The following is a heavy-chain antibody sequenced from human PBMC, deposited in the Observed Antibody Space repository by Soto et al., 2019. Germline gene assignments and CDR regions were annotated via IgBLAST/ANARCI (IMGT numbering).Heavy chain of an antibody. CDR3: ARETFGCYGGYFDP. CDR2: TYHSGNP. V-gene: IGHV4-30-2*01. J-gene: IGHJ5*02. CDR1: GDTISTGGYS. Sequence: QLQLQESGSRLVKSSETLSLTCAVSGDTISTGGYSWAWIRQPPGKALEWIGHTYHSGNPHYNPCLKRRVIKTVDRSQDPFSLEMGPVDAAGTGVYYCARETFGCYGGYFDPRGHGTLGTLSS. D-gene: IGHD2-15*01.